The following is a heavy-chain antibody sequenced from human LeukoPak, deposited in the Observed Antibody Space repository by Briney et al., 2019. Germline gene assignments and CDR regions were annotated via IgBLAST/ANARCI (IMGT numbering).Heavy chain of an antibody. CDR2: ISGYNANT. D-gene: IGHD2/OR15-2a*01. J-gene: IGHJ4*02. CDR3: ARDFKNLDY. V-gene: IGHV1-18*01. CDR1: GYTFTSYG. Sequence: ASVKVSCKTSGYTFTSYGISWVRQAPGQGLEWMGWISGYNANTNYAQNLQGRVTMTTDTSTSTVYMELRSLRSDDTAVYYCARDFKNLDYWGQGTLVTVSS.